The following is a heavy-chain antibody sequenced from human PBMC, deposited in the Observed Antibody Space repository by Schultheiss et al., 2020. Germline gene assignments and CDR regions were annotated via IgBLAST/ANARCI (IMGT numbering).Heavy chain of an antibody. D-gene: IGHD4-11*01. CDR3: ARDDYNNYGNWFDP. Sequence: GGSLRLSCAASGFTFSDYYMSWIRQAPGKGLEWVSYISSSGSTIYYADSVKGRFTISRDNAKNSLYLQMNSLRAEDTAVYYCARDDYNNYGNWFDPWGQGTLVTVSS. CDR1: GFTFSDYY. J-gene: IGHJ5*02. V-gene: IGHV3-11*04. CDR2: ISSSGSTI.